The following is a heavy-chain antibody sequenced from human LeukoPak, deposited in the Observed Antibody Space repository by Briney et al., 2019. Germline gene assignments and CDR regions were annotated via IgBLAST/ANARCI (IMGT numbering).Heavy chain of an antibody. CDR1: GGPFTNYA. D-gene: IGHD1-1*01. CDR3: ASPKTETGTTVYFLY. V-gene: IGHV1-69*01. CDR2: IIPIFRTT. Sequence: SVKVSCKASGGPFTNYAINWVRQAPGQGPEWMGGIIPIFRTTKYAQKFQGRVTITADESTNTAYMELRSLRFEDTAVYYCASPKTETGTTVYFLYWGQGTLVTVYS. J-gene: IGHJ1*01.